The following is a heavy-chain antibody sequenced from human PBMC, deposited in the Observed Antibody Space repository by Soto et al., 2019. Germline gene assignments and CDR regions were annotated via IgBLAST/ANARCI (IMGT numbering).Heavy chain of an antibody. CDR2: IYYSGST. CDR1: GGSITTSSYY. J-gene: IGHJ6*02. CDR3: ARLNGYCISSYCHHRYRKAV. V-gene: IGHV4-39*01. D-gene: IGHD2-2*03. Sequence: SETLSLTCTVSGGSITTSSYYWGWIRQPPGKGLEWIGTIYYSGSTYYNPSLKSRVTISVDTSKNEFSLRLSSVTAADTAVYYCARLNGYCISSYCHHRYRKAVWGQGSTVTGS.